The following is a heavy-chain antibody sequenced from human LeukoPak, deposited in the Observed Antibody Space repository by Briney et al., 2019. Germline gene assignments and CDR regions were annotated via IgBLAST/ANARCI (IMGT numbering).Heavy chain of an antibody. CDR2: IHYDGNKK. CDR1: GFTFRNFG. Sequence: GGSLRLSCAASGFTFRNFGMHWVRQAQGKGLEWVAVIHYDGNKKYYADSVKGRFTISKDNSKNTLYMQMNSLRAEDTAVYYCARILGSGYSAEFWGQGNLVTVSS. J-gene: IGHJ4*02. CDR3: ARILGSGYSAEF. D-gene: IGHD3-22*01. V-gene: IGHV3-33*01.